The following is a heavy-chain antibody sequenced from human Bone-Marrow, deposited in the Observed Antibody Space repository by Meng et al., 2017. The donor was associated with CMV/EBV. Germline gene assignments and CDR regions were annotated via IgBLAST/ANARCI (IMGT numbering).Heavy chain of an antibody. J-gene: IGHJ4*02. CDR1: GYTFTSYY. CDR3: ARAKTYCSGGSCYLILVDY. Sequence: ASVKVSCKASGYTFTSYYMHWVRQAPGQGLEWMGIINPSGGSTSYAQKFQGRVTMTRDTSTSTVYMELSSLRSEDTAVHYCARAKTYCSGGSCYLILVDYWGQGTLVTVSS. CDR2: INPSGGST. V-gene: IGHV1-46*01. D-gene: IGHD2-15*01.